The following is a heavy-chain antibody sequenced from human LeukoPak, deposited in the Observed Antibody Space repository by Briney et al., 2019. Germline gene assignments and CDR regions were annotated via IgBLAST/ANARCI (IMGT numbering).Heavy chain of an antibody. CDR1: GFTFSTYW. J-gene: IGHJ4*02. CDR2: IKQDGSEK. D-gene: IGHD3-10*01. Sequence: PGGSLRLSCAASGFTFSTYWLTWVRQAPGKGLEWVANIKQDGSEKYYVDSVKGRFTISRDNAKNSLYLQMNSLRAEDTAVYYRASDSKWFVYWGQGTLVTVSS. CDR3: ASDSKWFVY. V-gene: IGHV3-7*01.